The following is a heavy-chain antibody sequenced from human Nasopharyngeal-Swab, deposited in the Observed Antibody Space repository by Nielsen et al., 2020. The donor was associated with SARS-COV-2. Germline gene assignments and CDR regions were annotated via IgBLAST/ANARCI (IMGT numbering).Heavy chain of an antibody. D-gene: IGHD3-3*01. Sequence: WIRQPPGKGLEWIGSIYYSGSTYYNLSLKSRVTISVDTSKNQFSLKLSSVTAADTAVYYCARYGERITIFGVVIKEAFDIWGQGTMVTVSS. V-gene: IGHV4-39*01. CDR2: IYYSGST. CDR3: ARYGERITIFGVVIKEAFDI. J-gene: IGHJ3*02.